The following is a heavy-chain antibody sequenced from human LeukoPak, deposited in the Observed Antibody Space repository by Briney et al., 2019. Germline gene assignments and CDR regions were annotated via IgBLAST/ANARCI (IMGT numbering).Heavy chain of an antibody. Sequence: ASVNVSCKASGGTFSSYAISWVRQAPGQGLEWMGGIIPIFGTANYAQKFQGRVTITADESTSTAYMELSSLRSEDTAVYYCARVGSSIAYYFDYWGQGTLVTVSS. CDR3: ARVGSSIAYYFDY. D-gene: IGHD6-13*01. V-gene: IGHV1-69*13. CDR1: GGTFSSYA. J-gene: IGHJ4*02. CDR2: IIPIFGTA.